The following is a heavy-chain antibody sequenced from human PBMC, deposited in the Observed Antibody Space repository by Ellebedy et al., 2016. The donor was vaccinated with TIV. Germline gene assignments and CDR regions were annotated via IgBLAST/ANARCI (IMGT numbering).Heavy chain of an antibody. CDR1: GFTFSSFA. V-gene: IGHV3-23*01. CDR2: ISADGSST. J-gene: IGHJ4*02. CDR3: AKGTSSGFNYDRVGFEY. D-gene: IGHD3-16*01. Sequence: GGSLRLSCAASGFTFSSFAIHWVRQAPGNGLEWLSVISADGSSTYHADSVKGRFTISRDNSKNTLYLQMNRLRIEDTAIYYCAKGTSSGFNYDRVGFEYWGQGTLVTVSS.